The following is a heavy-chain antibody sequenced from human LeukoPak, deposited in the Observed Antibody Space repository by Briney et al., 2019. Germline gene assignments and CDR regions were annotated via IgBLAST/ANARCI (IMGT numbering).Heavy chain of an antibody. CDR3: AREGTPGAFDI. Sequence: GGSPRLSCAASGFTVSSNYMSWVRQAPGKGLEWVSVIYSGGSTYYADSVKGRFTISRDNSKDTLYLQMNSLRAEDTAVYYCAREGTPGAFDIWGQGAMVTVSS. CDR2: IYSGGST. D-gene: IGHD1-1*01. V-gene: IGHV3-53*01. CDR1: GFTVSSNY. J-gene: IGHJ3*02.